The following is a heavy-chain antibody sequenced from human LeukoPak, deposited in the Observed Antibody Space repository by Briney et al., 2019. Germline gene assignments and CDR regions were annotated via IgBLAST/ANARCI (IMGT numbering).Heavy chain of an antibody. V-gene: IGHV3-7*01. J-gene: IGHJ6*02. D-gene: IGHD2/OR15-2a*01. CDR3: ARRLINYYGMDV. Sequence: GGSLRLSCAASGFTFNNYWMNWVRQAPGKGLEWVANIKHDGSEKYFVDSVKGRFTISRDNAKNSLYLQMNSLRGEDTAVYYCARRLINYYGMDVWGQGTTVTVSS. CDR2: IKHDGSEK. CDR1: GFTFNNYW.